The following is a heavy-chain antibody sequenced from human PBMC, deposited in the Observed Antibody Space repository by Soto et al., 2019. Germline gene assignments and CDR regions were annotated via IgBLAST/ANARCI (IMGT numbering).Heavy chain of an antibody. CDR2: IYYTGST. J-gene: IGHJ4*02. D-gene: IGHD4-17*01. CDR3: ARDWSDDYGGNFEY. CDR1: GGSISTYF. Sequence: PSETLSLTCTVSGGSISTYFWSWVRQPPGKGLEWIGYIYYTGSTNYNPSLKSRVTISVDTSKNQFSLKLRSVTAADTAVYYCARDWSDDYGGNFEYWGQGILVTVSS. V-gene: IGHV4-59*01.